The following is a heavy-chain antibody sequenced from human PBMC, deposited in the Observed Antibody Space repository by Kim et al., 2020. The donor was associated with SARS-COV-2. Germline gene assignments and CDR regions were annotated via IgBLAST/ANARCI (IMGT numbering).Heavy chain of an antibody. CDR1: GFTFSSYW. J-gene: IGHJ6*02. CDR3: ARDEEAGTYYYYVMDV. Sequence: GGSLRLSCAASGFTFSSYWMSWVRQAPGKGLEWVANIKQDGSEKYYVDSVKGRFTISRDNATNSLYLQMNSLRAEETAVYYCARDEEAGTYYYYVMDVWGQGTPVTVSS. CDR2: IKQDGSEK. D-gene: IGHD6-19*01. V-gene: IGHV3-7*01.